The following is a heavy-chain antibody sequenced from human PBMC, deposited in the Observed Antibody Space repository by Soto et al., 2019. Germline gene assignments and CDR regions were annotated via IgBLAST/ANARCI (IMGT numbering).Heavy chain of an antibody. V-gene: IGHV1-69*01. CDR3: ARDSGSLYSSSWYSYFQH. J-gene: IGHJ1*01. Sequence: QVQLVQSGAEVKKPGSSVKVSCKASGGTFSSYAISWVRQAPGQGLEWMGGIIPIFGTANYAQKFQGRVTITADECTSTAYMELSSLRSEDTAVYYCARDSGSLYSSSWYSYFQHWGQGTLVTVSS. D-gene: IGHD6-13*01. CDR2: IIPIFGTA. CDR1: GGTFSSYA.